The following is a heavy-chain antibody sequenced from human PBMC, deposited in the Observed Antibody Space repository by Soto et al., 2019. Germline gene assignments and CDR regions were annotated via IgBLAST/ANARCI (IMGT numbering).Heavy chain of an antibody. J-gene: IGHJ6*02. CDR2: INSDGTTT. Sequence: GGSLRLSCGGSGFTFRGYWMHWVRQSPGKGLVWVSRINSDGTTTAYADSVKGRFTISRDNSKNTLFLQMTSLRADDTAVYYCTHCRGESCHGGYFGMDVWGQGTTVTVSS. D-gene: IGHD2-15*01. V-gene: IGHV3-74*01. CDR3: THCRGESCHGGYFGMDV. CDR1: GFTFRGYW.